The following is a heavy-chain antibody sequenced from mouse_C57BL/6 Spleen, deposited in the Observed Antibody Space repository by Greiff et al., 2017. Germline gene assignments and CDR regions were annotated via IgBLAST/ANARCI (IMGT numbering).Heavy chain of an antibody. CDR2: IDPETGGT. CDR1: GYTFTDYE. J-gene: IGHJ1*03. CDR3: TRDDYDEGYWYFDV. Sequence: VQLQQSGAELVRPGASVTLSCKASGYTFTDYEMHWVKQTPVHGLEWIGAIDPETGGTAYNQKFKGKAILTADKSSSTAYMELRSLTSEDSAVYYCTRDDYDEGYWYFDVWGTGTPVTVSS. V-gene: IGHV1-15*01. D-gene: IGHD2-4*01.